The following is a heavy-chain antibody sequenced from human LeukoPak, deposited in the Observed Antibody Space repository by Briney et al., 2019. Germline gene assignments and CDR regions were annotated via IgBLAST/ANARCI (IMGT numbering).Heavy chain of an antibody. V-gene: IGHV3-11*01. CDR3: ARRSLTTGGHAFDV. CDR2: ISSSGSTI. CDR1: GFTFTEYY. D-gene: IGHD1-1*01. Sequence: GGSLRLSCAASGFTFTEYYMSWIRQAPGKGLEWVSYISSSGSTIYYADSVKGRFTISRDNAKNSLYLQMSSLRAEDSAVYFCARRSLTTGGHAFDVWGQGTLVIVSS. J-gene: IGHJ3*01.